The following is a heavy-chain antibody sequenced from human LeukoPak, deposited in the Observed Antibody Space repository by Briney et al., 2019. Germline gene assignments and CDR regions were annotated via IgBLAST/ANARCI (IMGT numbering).Heavy chain of an antibody. CDR2: ISAYNGNT. D-gene: IGHD3-22*01. CDR1: GYTFTSYG. V-gene: IGHV1-18*01. J-gene: IGHJ4*02. CDR3: ARDGAYYDSSGYPDY. Sequence: ASVKVSCKASGYTFTSYGISWVRQAPGQGLEWMGWISAYNGNTNYAQKLQGRVTMTTDTSTSTAYMELRSLGSDDTAVYYCARDGAYYDSSGYPDYWGQGTLVTVSS.